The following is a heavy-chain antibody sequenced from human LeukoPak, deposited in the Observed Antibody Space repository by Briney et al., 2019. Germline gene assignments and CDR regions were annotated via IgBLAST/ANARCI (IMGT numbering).Heavy chain of an antibody. V-gene: IGHV4-4*07. J-gene: IGHJ6*03. CDR1: GGSISSYY. CDR3: ARNRPTPEMVRGPINYHYYYYYMDV. Sequence: PSETLSLTCTVSGGSISSYYWSWIRQPAGKGLEWIGRIYTSGSTNYNPSLKSRVTMSVDTSKNQFSLKLSSVTAADTAVSYCARNRPTPEMVRGPINYHYYYYYMDVWGKGTTVTVSS. D-gene: IGHD3-10*01. CDR2: IYTSGST.